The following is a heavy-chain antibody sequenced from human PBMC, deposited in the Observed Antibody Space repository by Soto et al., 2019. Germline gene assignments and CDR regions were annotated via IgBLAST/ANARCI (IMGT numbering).Heavy chain of an antibody. CDR1: RYC. J-gene: IGHJ6*03. CDR3: ARDLVQAGIFYSFYFMEF. CDR2: INAGNGNT. D-gene: IGHD3-10*01. V-gene: IGHV1-3*01. Sequence: RYCRPRGPPDHEKKIEWMGWINAGNGNTTYSQKFQGRVTITRDTSASTAYMELSSLRSEDTAVYYCARDLVQAGIFYSFYFMEFLVDGTTV.